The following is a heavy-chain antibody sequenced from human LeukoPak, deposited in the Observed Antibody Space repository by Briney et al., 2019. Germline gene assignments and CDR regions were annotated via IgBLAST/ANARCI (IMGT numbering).Heavy chain of an antibody. Sequence: GGSLRLSCAASRFTFSSYGMNWVRQAPGKGLEWVSYISDSASSKYYADSVKGRFTISRDNAKNSLYLQMNSLRDEDTAVYYCARMMYNWNYVYFDYWGQGTLVTVSS. CDR2: ISDSASSK. CDR1: RFTFSSYG. D-gene: IGHD1-7*01. CDR3: ARMMYNWNYVYFDY. J-gene: IGHJ4*02. V-gene: IGHV3-48*02.